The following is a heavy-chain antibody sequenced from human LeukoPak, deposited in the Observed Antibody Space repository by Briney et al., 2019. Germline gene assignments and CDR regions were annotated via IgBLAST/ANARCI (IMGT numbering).Heavy chain of an antibody. CDR2: ISAYNGNT. Sequence: GASVKVSCKVSGYTLTELSMHWVRQAPGKGLEWMGWISAYNGNTNYAQKLQGRVTMTTDTSTSTAYMELRSLRSDDTAVYYCAIVTIFGVVTYWGQGTLVTVSS. V-gene: IGHV1-18*01. J-gene: IGHJ4*02. D-gene: IGHD3-3*01. CDR3: AIVTIFGVVTY. CDR1: GYTLTELS.